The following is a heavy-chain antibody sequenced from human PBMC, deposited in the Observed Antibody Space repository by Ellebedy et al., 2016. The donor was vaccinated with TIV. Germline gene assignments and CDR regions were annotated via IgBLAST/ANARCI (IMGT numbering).Heavy chain of an antibody. D-gene: IGHD2-2*01. CDR3: ARFRSGIVVAPAHYGMDV. J-gene: IGHJ6*02. CDR2: IYFSGAT. Sequence: SETLSLXXTVSGGSISSSTYYWGWIRQPPGKGPEWIVNIYFSGATFYNPSLKSRVTISVDTSKNQFSLRLSSVTAADTAVYYCARFRSGIVVAPAHYGMDVWGQGTTVTVSS. CDR1: GGSISSSTYY. V-gene: IGHV4-39*01.